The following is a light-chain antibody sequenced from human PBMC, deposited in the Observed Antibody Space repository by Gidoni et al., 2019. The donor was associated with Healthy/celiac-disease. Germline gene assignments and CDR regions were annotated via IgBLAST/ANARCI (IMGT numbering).Light chain of an antibody. Sequence: EIVLTQSPGTLSLSPGERATLSCRASQSVSSSYLAWYQQKPGQAPRLLIYGASSRATGIPDRFSGIGSGTDFTLTISRLEPEDFTVYYCQQYGDSPWTFGQGTKVEIK. CDR1: QSVSSSY. CDR3: QQYGDSPWT. CDR2: GAS. V-gene: IGKV3-20*01. J-gene: IGKJ1*01.